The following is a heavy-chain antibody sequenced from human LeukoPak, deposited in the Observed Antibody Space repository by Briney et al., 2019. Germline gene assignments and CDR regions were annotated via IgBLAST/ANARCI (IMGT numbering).Heavy chain of an antibody. V-gene: IGHV3-23*01. D-gene: IGHD3-22*01. CDR1: GFTVSSNY. CDR2: ISGSGGST. Sequence: PGGSLRLSCAASGFTVSSNYMSWVRQAPGKGLEWVSAISGSGGSTYYADSVKGRSTISRDNSKNTLYLQMNSLRAEDTAVYYCAKDVNYYDSFYYWGQGTLVTVSS. CDR3: AKDVNYYDSFYY. J-gene: IGHJ4*02.